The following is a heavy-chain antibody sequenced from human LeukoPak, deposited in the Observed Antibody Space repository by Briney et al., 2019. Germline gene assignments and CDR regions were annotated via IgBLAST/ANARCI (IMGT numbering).Heavy chain of an antibody. D-gene: IGHD6-13*01. V-gene: IGHV4-34*01. CDR1: GGSFSSYY. Sequence: SETLSLTCAVFGGSFSSYYWNWIRQPPGKGLEWIGEINHSGSTNYNPSLKSRVTISVDASKNQFSLKLSSVTAADTAVYYCARRGILGLYYWGQGTLVTVSS. J-gene: IGHJ4*02. CDR3: ARRGILGLYY. CDR2: INHSGST.